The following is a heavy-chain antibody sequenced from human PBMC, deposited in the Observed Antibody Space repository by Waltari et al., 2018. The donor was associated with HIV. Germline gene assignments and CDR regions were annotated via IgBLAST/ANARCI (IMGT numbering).Heavy chain of an antibody. J-gene: IGHJ2*01. V-gene: IGHV4-61*02. Sequence: QVQLRESGPGLVQPSQTLSLTCPVSGGSISSGYYYWSCIRQPAGKGLEWIGRVYTSGSTNYNPSLKSRVTISVDTSNNQFSLKLSSVTAADTAVYYCARALDYYESGSFPWWFFDLWGRGTLVTVTS. CDR2: VYTSGST. D-gene: IGHD3-10*01. CDR3: ARALDYYESGSFPWWFFDL. CDR1: GGSISSGYYY.